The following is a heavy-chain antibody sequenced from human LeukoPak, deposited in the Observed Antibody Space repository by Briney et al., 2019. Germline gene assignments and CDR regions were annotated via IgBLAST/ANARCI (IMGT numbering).Heavy chain of an antibody. Sequence: SETLSLTCTVSGGSISSYYWSWIRQPAGKGLEWIGYIYYSGSTNYNPSLKSRVTISVDMSKSQFSLKLSSVTAADTAVYYCTREGGTSFDYWGQGTLVTVSS. CDR1: GGSISSYY. V-gene: IGHV4-59*01. J-gene: IGHJ4*02. CDR3: TREGGTSFDY. D-gene: IGHD4-23*01. CDR2: IYYSGST.